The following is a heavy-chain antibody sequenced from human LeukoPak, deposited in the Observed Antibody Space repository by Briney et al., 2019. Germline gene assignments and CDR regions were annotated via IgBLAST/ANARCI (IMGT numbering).Heavy chain of an antibody. CDR3: ARDLRYEAAAGYFDY. D-gene: IGHD6-13*01. CDR2: ISAYNGNT. V-gene: IGHV1-18*01. Sequence: ASVKVSCKASGYTFTSYGISWVRQAPGQGLEWMGWISAYNGNTNYAQKLQGRVTMTRDTSISTAYMELSRLRSDDTAVYYCARDLRYEAAAGYFDYWGQGTLVTVSS. J-gene: IGHJ4*02. CDR1: GYTFTSYG.